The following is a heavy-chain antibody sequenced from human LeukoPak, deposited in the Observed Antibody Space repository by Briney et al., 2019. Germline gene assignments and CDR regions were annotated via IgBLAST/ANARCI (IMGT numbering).Heavy chain of an antibody. CDR2: IYYDAGA. V-gene: IGHV4-31*03. CDR1: GASTTTTSHY. D-gene: IGHD5-18*01. J-gene: IGHJ4*02. CDR3: ARGARGYSYG. Sequence: SQTLSLTCTVSGASTTTTSHYWSWLRQHPGKGPEWIAYIYYDAGAYYNPSLASRVTISLDSSANQFSLRLSSVTAADTAVYYCARGARGYSYGWGQGTLVTVSS.